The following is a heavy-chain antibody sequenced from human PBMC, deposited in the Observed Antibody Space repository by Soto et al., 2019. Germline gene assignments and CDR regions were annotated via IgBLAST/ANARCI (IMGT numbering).Heavy chain of an antibody. J-gene: IGHJ4*02. CDR2: ISYDGGNE. Sequence: GGSLRLSCAGSGFTLSSYGIHWVRQAPGKGLEWVALISYDGGNEKYTESVKDRFTISRDDSHNVAYLQMSSLRTEDTAMYYCAKGRYSGTYPTGFGYWGPGSLVTVSS. D-gene: IGHD1-26*01. CDR1: GFTLSSYG. CDR3: AKGRYSGTYPTGFGY. V-gene: IGHV3-30*18.